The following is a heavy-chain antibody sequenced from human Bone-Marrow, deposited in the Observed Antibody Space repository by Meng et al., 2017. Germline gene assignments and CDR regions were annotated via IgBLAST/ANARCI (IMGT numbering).Heavy chain of an antibody. Sequence: QLPLQQWGAGLLKPSETLSLPCAVYGGSFSGYYWSWIRQPPGKGLEWIGEINHSGSTNYNPSLKSRVTISVDTSKNQFSLKLSSVTAADTAVYYCARGRVTTVTTPNWYFDLWGRGTLVTVSS. CDR1: GGSFSGYY. J-gene: IGHJ2*01. D-gene: IGHD4-17*01. CDR2: INHSGST. CDR3: ARGRVTTVTTPNWYFDL. V-gene: IGHV4-34*01.